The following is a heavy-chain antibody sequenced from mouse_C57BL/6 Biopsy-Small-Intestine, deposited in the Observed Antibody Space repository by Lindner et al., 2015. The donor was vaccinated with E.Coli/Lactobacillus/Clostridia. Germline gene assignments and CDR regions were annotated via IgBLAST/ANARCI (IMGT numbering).Heavy chain of an antibody. J-gene: IGHJ2*01. Sequence: VQLQESGPELVKPGASVKMSCKASGYTFTDYNMHWVKQSLGKSLEWIGYVNPNNGDTRYNQKFKGKATLTVNKSSSTAYMELRSLTSEDSAVYYCAGVGYDIDCWGQGTTLTVSS. CDR3: AGVGYDIDC. CDR2: VNPNNGDT. CDR1: GYTFTDYN. V-gene: IGHV1-22*01. D-gene: IGHD2-2*01.